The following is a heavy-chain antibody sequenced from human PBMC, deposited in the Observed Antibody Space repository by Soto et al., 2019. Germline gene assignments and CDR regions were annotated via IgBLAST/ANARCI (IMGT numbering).Heavy chain of an antibody. CDR2: IYWDDDK. CDR1: GFSLRTSGVG. J-gene: IGHJ4*02. V-gene: IGHV2-5*02. CDR3: AHKLADSSGYFFRFDY. Sequence: QITLKESGPMLVKPTQTLTLTCTFSGFSLRTSGVGVGWIRQPPGKALEWLANIYWDDDKRYSPSLKSRLTIPKDTSKNQVVLTMPNVDPVHTATYYCAHKLADSSGYFFRFDYWGQGTLVIVSS. D-gene: IGHD3-22*01.